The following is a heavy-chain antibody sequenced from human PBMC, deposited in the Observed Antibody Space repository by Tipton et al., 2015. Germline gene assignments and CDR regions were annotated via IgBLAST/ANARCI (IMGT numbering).Heavy chain of an antibody. D-gene: IGHD5-24*01. CDR3: ARDLEHGMDV. Sequence: TLSLTCSVSGGSVSSANYYWSWIRKPPGKGLEWMGYISYSGSTHYNPSLKSRVSISLDTSKNHFSLSLTSVTAADTAIYYCARDLEHGMDVWGQGTTVTVSS. J-gene: IGHJ6*02. V-gene: IGHV4-61*03. CDR2: ISYSGST. CDR1: GGSVSSANYY.